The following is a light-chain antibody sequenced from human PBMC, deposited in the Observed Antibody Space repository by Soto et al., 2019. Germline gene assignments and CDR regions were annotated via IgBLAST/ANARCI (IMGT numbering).Light chain of an antibody. CDR3: QQADSFPLT. CDR2: GAS. CDR1: QGISTW. Sequence: DIQMTQSPSSVSASVGDRVTITCRASQGISTWLDWYQQKPGKAPNLLIYGASSLQSGVPSRFIGSASGTDFTLTITSLQPEDFATYYCQQADSFPLTFGVGTKLEIK. V-gene: IGKV1-12*01. J-gene: IGKJ4*02.